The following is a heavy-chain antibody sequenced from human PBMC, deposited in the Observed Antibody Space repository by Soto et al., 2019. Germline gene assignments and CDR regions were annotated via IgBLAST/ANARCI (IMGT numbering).Heavy chain of an antibody. D-gene: IGHD3-16*02. J-gene: IGHJ4*02. CDR2: IKQDGSDK. Sequence: EVQLVESGGGLVQPGGSLRLSCAASGFTFSDYWMSWVRQAPGKGLEWVANIKQDGSDKYYVDSVNGRFTISRDNAKNSLQLQMHSLRAEETAVYYCARDGVTTFGGVIVLDYWGQGTLVTVSS. V-gene: IGHV3-7*01. CDR1: GFTFSDYW. CDR3: ARDGVTTFGGVIVLDY.